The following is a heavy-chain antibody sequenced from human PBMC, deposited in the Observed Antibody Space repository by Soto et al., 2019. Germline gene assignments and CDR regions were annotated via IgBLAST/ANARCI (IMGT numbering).Heavy chain of an antibody. D-gene: IGHD1-1*01. CDR1: GFSFTTTRMA. CDR3: AHRDSTGTTTYFDS. CDR2: IYWDGES. V-gene: IGHV2-5*02. J-gene: IGHJ4*02. Sequence: QITLKEAGPTLVKPTETLTLTCTFSGFSFTTTRMAVGWTRQPPGKALEWLAIIYWDGESRYNPLLRRRLTLTEDTSKNQLVLTMTNMDPKDTATYYCAHRDSTGTTTYFDSWGQGIPVTVAS.